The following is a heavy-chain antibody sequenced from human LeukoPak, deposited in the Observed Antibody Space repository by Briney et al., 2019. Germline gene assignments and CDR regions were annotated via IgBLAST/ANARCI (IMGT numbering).Heavy chain of an antibody. J-gene: IGHJ3*02. D-gene: IGHD2-15*01. CDR3: ARRHIGCSGGSCYRNDAFDI. CDR1: GGSISSYY. CDR2: IYTSGST. V-gene: IGHV4-4*07. Sequence: SETLSLTCTVSGGSISSYYWSWIRQPAGKGLEWIGRIYTSGSTNYSPSLKSRVTMSVDTSKNQFSLKLSSVTAADTAVYYCARRHIGCSGGSCYRNDAFDIWGQGTMVTVSS.